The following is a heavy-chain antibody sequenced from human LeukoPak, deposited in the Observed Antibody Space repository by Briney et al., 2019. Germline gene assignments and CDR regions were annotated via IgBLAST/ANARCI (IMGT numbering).Heavy chain of an antibody. D-gene: IGHD3-16*01. CDR3: ARGLGYPLTFGGVMFDY. CDR2: IWYDGSNK. V-gene: IGHV3-33*01. Sequence: QSGGSLRLSCAASGFTFSSYGMHWVRQAPGKGLEWEAVIWYDGSNKYYADSVKGRLTISRENSKNTLYLQMNSLRAEDTAVYYCARGLGYPLTFGGVMFDYWGQGTLVTASS. J-gene: IGHJ4*02. CDR1: GFTFSSYG.